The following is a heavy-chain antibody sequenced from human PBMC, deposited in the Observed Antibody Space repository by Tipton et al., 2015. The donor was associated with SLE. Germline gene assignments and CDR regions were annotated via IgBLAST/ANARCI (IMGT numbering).Heavy chain of an antibody. CDR2: INHSGTT. Sequence: TLSLTCAVYGGSFSAFSWSWIRQSPGKGLEWIGEINHSGTTYYHPSLKSRVTISLDTSKNQFSLKVRSVTAADTAVYWCARGVATIDGDAFDIWGPGTMVTVSS. V-gene: IGHV4-34*01. CDR1: GGSFSAFS. D-gene: IGHD5-12*01. CDR3: ARGVATIDGDAFDI. J-gene: IGHJ3*02.